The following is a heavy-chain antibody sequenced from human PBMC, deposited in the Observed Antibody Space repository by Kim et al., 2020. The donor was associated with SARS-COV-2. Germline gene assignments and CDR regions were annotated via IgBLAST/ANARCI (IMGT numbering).Heavy chain of an antibody. V-gene: IGHV3-74*01. CDR1: GFTFSNYW. CDR2: INSDGGDT. Sequence: GESLRLSCEASGFTFSNYWMNWVRQGPGKGLVWVSRINSDGGDTHYADSVKGRFTISRDNAENTLHLQLNSLGVEDTAIYYCARGTFQQGFDPWGQGTLVTVSS. J-gene: IGHJ5*02. CDR3: ARGTFQQGFDP.